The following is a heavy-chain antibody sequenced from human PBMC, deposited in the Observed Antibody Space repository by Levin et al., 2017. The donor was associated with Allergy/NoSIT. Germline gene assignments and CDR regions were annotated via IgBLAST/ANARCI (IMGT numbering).Heavy chain of an antibody. D-gene: IGHD4-17*01. CDR3: AKDSRGPYGDYGGGDY. V-gene: IGHV3-23*01. J-gene: IGHJ4*02. CDR2: ISGSGGST. Sequence: GESLKISCAASGFTFSSYAMSWVRQAPGKGLEWVSAISGSGGSTYYADSVKGRFTISRDNSKNTLYLQMNSLRAEDTAVYYCAKDSRGPYGDYGGGDYWGQGTLVTVSS. CDR1: GFTFSSYA.